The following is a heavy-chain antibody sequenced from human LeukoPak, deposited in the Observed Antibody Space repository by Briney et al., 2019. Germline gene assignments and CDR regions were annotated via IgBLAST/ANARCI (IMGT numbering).Heavy chain of an antibody. V-gene: IGHV2-5*01. CDR2: IYWNDDK. Sequence: ESGPTLVNPTQTLTLTCTFSGFSLSTSGVGVGWMRQPPGKALEWLALIYWNDDKRYSPSLKSRLTITKDTSKKQVVLTMTNMDPVDTATYYCAHSVYCSSTSCYGIDYWGQGTLVTVSS. CDR3: AHSVYCSSTSCYGIDY. D-gene: IGHD2-2*01. J-gene: IGHJ4*02. CDR1: GFSLSTSGVG.